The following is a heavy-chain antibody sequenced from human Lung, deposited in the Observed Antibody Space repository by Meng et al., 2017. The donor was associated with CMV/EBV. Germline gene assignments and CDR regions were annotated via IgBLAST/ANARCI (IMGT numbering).Heavy chain of an antibody. CDR1: GFTFEDYA. CDR3: AREPGRGAFDI. Sequence: GESXKISCAASGFTFEDYAMHWVRQVPGKGLVWLSRIYSDGISTRYADSVKGRFTISRDNTKGTLYLQMNGLRAEDTAVYYCAREPGRGAFDILGQGAMVTVSS. CDR2: IYSDGIST. J-gene: IGHJ3*02. D-gene: IGHD3-10*01. V-gene: IGHV3-74*01.